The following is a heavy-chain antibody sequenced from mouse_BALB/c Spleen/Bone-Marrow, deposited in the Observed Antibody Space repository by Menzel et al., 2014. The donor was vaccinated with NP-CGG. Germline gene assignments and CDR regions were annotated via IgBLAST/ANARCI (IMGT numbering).Heavy chain of an antibody. CDR2: INPSTGYT. D-gene: IGHD2-1*01. J-gene: IGHJ4*01. CDR1: GYTFTSFW. CDR3: ARSGGNYDYAMDY. Sequence: QVQLKQSGAELAKPGASVKMSCKASGYTFTSFWMHWVKQRPGQGLEWIGYINPSTGYTDYNQKFKDKATLTADKSSGTAYMQLSSLTSEDSAVYYCARSGGNYDYAMDYWGQGTSVTVSS. V-gene: IGHV1-7*01.